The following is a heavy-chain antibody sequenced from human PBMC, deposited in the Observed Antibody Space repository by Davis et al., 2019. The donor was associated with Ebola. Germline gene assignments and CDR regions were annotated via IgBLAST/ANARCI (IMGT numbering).Heavy chain of an antibody. CDR3: ARLSNSGSYYNEDY. Sequence: SETLSLTCTVSGGSISSYYWSWIRQPPGKGLEWIGYIYYSGSTNYNPSLKSRVTISVDTSKNQFSLKLSSVTAADTAVYYCARLSNSGSYYNEDYWGQGTLVTVSS. CDR1: GGSISSYY. D-gene: IGHD3-10*01. J-gene: IGHJ4*02. CDR2: IYYSGST. V-gene: IGHV4-59*08.